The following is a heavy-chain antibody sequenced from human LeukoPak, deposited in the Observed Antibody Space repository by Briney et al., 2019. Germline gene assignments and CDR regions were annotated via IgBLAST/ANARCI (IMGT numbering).Heavy chain of an antibody. V-gene: IGHV1-69*06. CDR3: ARGGRGSYGDYGY. CDR2: IIPIFGTA. D-gene: IGHD4-17*01. Sequence: RASVEVSCKASGGTFNSYAISRVRQAPGQGLEWMGGIIPIFGTANYAQKFQGRVTITADKSTSTAYMELSSLRSEDTAVYYCARGGRGSYGDYGYWGQGTLVTVSS. J-gene: IGHJ4*02. CDR1: GGTFNSYA.